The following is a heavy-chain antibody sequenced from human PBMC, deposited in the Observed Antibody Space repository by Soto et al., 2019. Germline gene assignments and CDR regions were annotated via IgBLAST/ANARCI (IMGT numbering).Heavy chain of an antibody. V-gene: IGHV4-4*02. D-gene: IGHD6-25*01. J-gene: IGHJ4*02. CDR1: SGSISTGNW. CDR3: ARVFSSGSGWMYYFDF. Sequence: QVELQESGPRLVKSSGTLSLTCEVSSGSISTGNWWSWVRQPPGKGLEWIGEIYYTGATNYNPSLTSRVTMTIDKSKAQFSLILTSATAADTAVYYCARVFSSGSGWMYYFDFWGQGILVSVSS. CDR2: IYYTGAT.